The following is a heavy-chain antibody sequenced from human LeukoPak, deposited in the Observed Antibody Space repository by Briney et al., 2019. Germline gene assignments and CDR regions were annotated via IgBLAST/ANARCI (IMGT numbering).Heavy chain of an antibody. CDR2: IRADGATT. V-gene: IGHV3-43*02. J-gene: IGHJ4*02. D-gene: IGHD1-26*01. CDR1: GFTFGDYD. CDR3: ARDNTGSYEY. Sequence: GGSLRLSCAASGFTFGDYDMHWVRQAPGKGLEWVSLIRADGATTRYTDSVRGRFTISRDNSKDSLYLQMNSLRTEDTALYYCARDNTGSYEYWGQGTLVTVSP.